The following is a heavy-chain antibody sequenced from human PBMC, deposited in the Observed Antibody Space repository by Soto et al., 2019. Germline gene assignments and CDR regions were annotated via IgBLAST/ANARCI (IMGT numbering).Heavy chain of an antibody. CDR2: ISFDGKNI. V-gene: IGHV3-30*04. J-gene: IGHJ5*02. Sequence: GGSLRLSCTASGFTFSIYAMHWVRQAPGMGLEWVSIISFDGKNIDYARSVRGRFTISRDNSQNTLYLQMDSLRTEDTAVYYCARETAAGWFDPWGQGTLVTVSS. CDR1: GFTFSIYA. CDR3: ARETAAGWFDP. D-gene: IGHD6-13*01.